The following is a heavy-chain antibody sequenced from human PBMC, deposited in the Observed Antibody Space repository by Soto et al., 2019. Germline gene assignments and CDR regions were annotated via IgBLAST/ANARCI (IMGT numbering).Heavy chain of an antibody. D-gene: IGHD3-9*01. Sequence: ASVKVSCKASGYTFTSYGISWVRQAPGQGLEWMGWISAYNGNTNYAQKLQGRVTMTTDTSTSTAYMELRSLRSGDTAVYYCARGPVYDILTGGYYYYGMDVWGQGTTVTVSS. V-gene: IGHV1-18*04. CDR3: ARGPVYDILTGGYYYYGMDV. J-gene: IGHJ6*02. CDR1: GYTFTSYG. CDR2: ISAYNGNT.